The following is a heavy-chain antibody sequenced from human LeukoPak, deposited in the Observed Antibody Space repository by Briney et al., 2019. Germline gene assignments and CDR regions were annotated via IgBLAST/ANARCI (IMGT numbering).Heavy chain of an antibody. V-gene: IGHV3-30-3*01. CDR3: ARAVRAHPPADF. CDR2: ISFDGGNK. Sequence: GGSLRLSCAASGFTFNNYAIHWVRQAPGKGLEWVAIISFDGGNKYYADSVKGRFTISRDNSKNTLYLQMNSLRAEDTAVYYCARAVRAHPPADFWGQGTLVTVSS. CDR1: GFTFNNYA. J-gene: IGHJ4*02. D-gene: IGHD3-3*01.